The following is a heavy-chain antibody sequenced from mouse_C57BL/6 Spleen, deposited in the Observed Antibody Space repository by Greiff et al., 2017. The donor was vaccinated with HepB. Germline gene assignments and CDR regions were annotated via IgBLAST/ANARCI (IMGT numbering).Heavy chain of an antibody. CDR1: GFTFSSYG. CDR3: ARHRPDYYDSSFYWYFDV. Sequence: EVKLVESGGDLVKPGGSLKLSCAASGFTFSSYGMSWVRQTPDKRLEWVATISSGGSYTYYPDSVKGRFTISRDNAKNTLYLQMSSLQSEDTAMYYCARHRPDYYDSSFYWYFDVWGTGTTVTVSS. CDR2: ISSGGSYT. J-gene: IGHJ1*03. D-gene: IGHD1-1*01. V-gene: IGHV5-6*01.